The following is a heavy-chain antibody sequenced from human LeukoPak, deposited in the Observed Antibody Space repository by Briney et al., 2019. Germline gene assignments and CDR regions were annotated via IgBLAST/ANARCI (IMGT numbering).Heavy chain of an antibody. V-gene: IGHV4-28*01. CDR3: ARNQAVAANRGAFDI. Sequence: SETLSLTCAVSGYSISSNNWWAWVRQPPGKGLEWIGYIYYNGNTYYNPYNPSLTSRVTMSVDTSKNQFSLKLDSVTEIDTAMYYCARNQAVAANRGAFDIWGQGTMVTVSS. J-gene: IGHJ3*02. CDR2: IYYNGNT. CDR1: GYSISSNNW. D-gene: IGHD6-19*01.